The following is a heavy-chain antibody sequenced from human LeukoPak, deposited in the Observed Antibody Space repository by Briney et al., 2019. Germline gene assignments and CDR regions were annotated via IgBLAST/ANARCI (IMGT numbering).Heavy chain of an antibody. J-gene: IGHJ2*01. V-gene: IGHV4-59*01. CDR1: GGSISSYY. D-gene: IGHD3-9*01. Sequence: SETLSLTCTVSGGSISSYYWSWIRQPPGKGLEWIGYIYYSGSTNYNPSLESRVTISVDTSKNQFSLKLSSVTAADTAVYYCARDVGLRYFDPGYFDLWGRGTLVTVSS. CDR3: ARDVGLRYFDPGYFDL. CDR2: IYYSGST.